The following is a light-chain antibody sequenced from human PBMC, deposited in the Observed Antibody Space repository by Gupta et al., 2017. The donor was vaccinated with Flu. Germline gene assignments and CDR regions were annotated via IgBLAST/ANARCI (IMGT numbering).Light chain of an antibody. CDR1: QSVGTY. Sequence: DIVLTHSPAPLALSPGERATLSCRASQSVGTYLAWYQQKPGQTPRLLIYDASNRATGIPARFSGSGSGTDFTLTISSLEPEDFAVYYCQKRSNWPPYTFGEGTRLEI. CDR2: DAS. J-gene: IGKJ2*01. CDR3: QKRSNWPPYT. V-gene: IGKV3-11*01.